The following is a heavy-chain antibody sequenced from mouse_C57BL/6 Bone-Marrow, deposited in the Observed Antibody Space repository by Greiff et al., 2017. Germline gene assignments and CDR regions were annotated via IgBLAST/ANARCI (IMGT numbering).Heavy chain of an antibody. CDR2: IYPGDGDT. J-gene: IGHJ2*01. Sequence: QVQLQQSGPELVKPGASVKISCKASGYAFSSSWMNWVKQRPGKGLEWIGRIYPGDGDTNYNGKFKGKATMTADTSSSTAYMQLSSLTSEDSAVYFSARSRITTVGATRLNDVDYWGQGTTLTVSS. V-gene: IGHV1-82*01. D-gene: IGHD1-1*01. CDR3: ARSRITTVGATRLNDVDY. CDR1: GYAFSSSW.